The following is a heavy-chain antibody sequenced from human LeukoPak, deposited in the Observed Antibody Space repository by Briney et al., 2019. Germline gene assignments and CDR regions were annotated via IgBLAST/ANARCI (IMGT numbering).Heavy chain of an antibody. D-gene: IGHD2-15*01. CDR2: INPSGGST. V-gene: IGHV1-46*01. CDR1: GYTFTSYY. Sequence: GASVKVSCKASGYTFTSYYMHWVRQAPGQGLEWMGIINPSGGSTSYAQKFQGRVTMTRDTSTSTVYMELSSLRSEDTAVYYCARDKGPYCSGGSCPYHYYYGMDVWGQGTTVTVSS. J-gene: IGHJ6*02. CDR3: ARDKGPYCSGGSCPYHYYYGMDV.